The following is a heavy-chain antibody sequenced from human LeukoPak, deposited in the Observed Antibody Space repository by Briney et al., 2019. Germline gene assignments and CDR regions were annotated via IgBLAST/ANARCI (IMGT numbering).Heavy chain of an antibody. D-gene: IGHD5-18*01. J-gene: IGHJ4*02. Sequence: PGGSLRLSCAASGFTFSGYSMNWVRQAPGKGLEWVSSISSSSSYIYYADSVKGRFTISRDNAKNSLYLQMNSLRAEDTAVYYCARDNPPIVDTAMVSHDYWGQGTLVTVSS. CDR2: ISSSSSYI. CDR3: ARDNPPIVDTAMVSHDY. V-gene: IGHV3-21*01. CDR1: GFTFSGYS.